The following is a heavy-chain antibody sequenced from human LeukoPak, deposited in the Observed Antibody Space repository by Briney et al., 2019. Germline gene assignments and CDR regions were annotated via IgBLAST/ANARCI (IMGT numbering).Heavy chain of an antibody. Sequence: GGSLRLSCAASGFTFSSYAMSWVRQAPGKGLGWVSAISGSGGSTYYADSVKGRFTISRDNSKNTLYLQMNSLRAEDTAVYYCAKALVGAGRGGFDPWGQGTLVTVSS. CDR1: GFTFSSYA. D-gene: IGHD2-15*01. CDR2: ISGSGGST. CDR3: AKALVGAGRGGFDP. J-gene: IGHJ5*02. V-gene: IGHV3-23*01.